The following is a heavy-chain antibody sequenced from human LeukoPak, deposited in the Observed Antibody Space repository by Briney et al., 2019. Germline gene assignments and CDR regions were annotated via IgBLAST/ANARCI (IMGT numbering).Heavy chain of an antibody. CDR3: VRLRRNNDRSGYYYYYDY. CDR2: ISVRSNYR. D-gene: IGHD3-22*01. J-gene: IGHJ4*02. CDR1: GYTFSDFS. Sequence: PGGSLRLSCAASGYTFSDFSVNWVRQAPGKGLEWVSSISVRSNYRYYADPVGGRFTISRDDARDSLFLQMNSLRAEDTAVYFCVRLRRNNDRSGYYYYYDYWGQGTLVTVSS. V-gene: IGHV3-21*01.